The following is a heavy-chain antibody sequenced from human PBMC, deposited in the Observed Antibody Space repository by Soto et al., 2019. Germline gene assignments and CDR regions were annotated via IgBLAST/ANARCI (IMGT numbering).Heavy chain of an antibody. J-gene: IGHJ5*02. CDR1: GGSISSGDYY. CDR2: IYYSGST. D-gene: IGHD5-18*01. Sequence: SENLSLTCTVSGGSISSGDYYWSWIRQPPGKGLEWIGYIYYSGSTYYNPSLKSRVTISVDTSKNQFSLKLSSVTAADTAVYYCARQDTAMVTWFDPWGQGTLVTVSS. CDR3: ARQDTAMVTWFDP. V-gene: IGHV4-30-4*01.